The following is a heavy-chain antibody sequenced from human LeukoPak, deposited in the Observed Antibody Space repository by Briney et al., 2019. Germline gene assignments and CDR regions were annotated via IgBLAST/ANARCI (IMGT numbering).Heavy chain of an antibody. J-gene: IGHJ4*02. D-gene: IGHD3-10*01. CDR2: INNDGSST. CDR1: GFTFSSYW. Sequence: GGSLRLSCAASGFTFSSYWMHWVRQAPGKGLVWVSRINNDGSSTTYADSVKGRFTISRDNSKNTLYLQMNSLRAEDTAFYYCAKGSAQYYFDSWGQGTLVTVSS. V-gene: IGHV3-74*01. CDR3: AKGSAQYYFDS.